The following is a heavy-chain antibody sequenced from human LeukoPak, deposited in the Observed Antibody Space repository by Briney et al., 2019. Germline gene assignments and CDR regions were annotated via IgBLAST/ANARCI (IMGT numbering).Heavy chain of an antibody. D-gene: IGHD3-10*01. Sequence: PGGSLRLSCAASGFTFSSYGMHWVRQAPGKGLEWVAFVRYDGSNKNYADSVKGRFTISRDNSKNTLYLQMNSLRAEDTAVYYCAKDQGSGSYYPFFDYWGQGTLVTVSS. CDR3: AKDQGSGSYYPFFDY. CDR1: GFTFSSYG. V-gene: IGHV3-30*02. J-gene: IGHJ4*02. CDR2: VRYDGSNK.